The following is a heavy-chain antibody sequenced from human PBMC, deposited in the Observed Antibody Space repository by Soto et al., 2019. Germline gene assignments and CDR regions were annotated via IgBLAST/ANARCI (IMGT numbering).Heavy chain of an antibody. Sequence: ASVKVSCKASGYTFTSYGISWVRQAPGQGLEWMGWISAYNGNTNYAQKLQGRVTMTTDTSASTAYMELRSLRSDDTAVYYCARASYDSLTGYYDRNYMAVCGKGTTVTVSS. CDR2: ISAYNGNT. J-gene: IGHJ6*03. CDR3: ARASYDSLTGYYDRNYMAV. CDR1: GYTFTSYG. D-gene: IGHD3-9*01. V-gene: IGHV1-18*01.